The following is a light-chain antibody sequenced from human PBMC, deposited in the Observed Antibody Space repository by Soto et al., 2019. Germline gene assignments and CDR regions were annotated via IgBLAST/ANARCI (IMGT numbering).Light chain of an antibody. CDR2: DAS. J-gene: IGKJ2*01. CDR3: QQYNSYSPYT. CDR1: QSISSW. Sequence: DIQMTQSPSTLSASVGDRVTITCRASQSISSWLAWYQQKPGKAPKLLIYDASSLESGVPSRFSGSGSGTEXTLTISSLQPDDFATYYCQQYNSYSPYTFGQGTKLEIK. V-gene: IGKV1-5*01.